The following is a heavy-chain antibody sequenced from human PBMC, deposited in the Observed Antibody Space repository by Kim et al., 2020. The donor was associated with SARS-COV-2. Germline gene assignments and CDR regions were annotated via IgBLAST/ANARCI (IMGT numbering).Heavy chain of an antibody. J-gene: IGHJ4*02. D-gene: IGHD6-19*01. CDR2: IDTANGNT. CDR1: GYTFTCCA. V-gene: IGHV1-3*04. CDR3: ANRPGMAVAGFDF. Sequence: ASVKVSCKASGYTFTCCAMNWVRQAPGQRLEWMGWIDTANGNTKYSQKFQDRLTITRDTSATTVYMELSSLRSEDTALYYCANRPGMAVAGFDFWGQGTLVSVSS.